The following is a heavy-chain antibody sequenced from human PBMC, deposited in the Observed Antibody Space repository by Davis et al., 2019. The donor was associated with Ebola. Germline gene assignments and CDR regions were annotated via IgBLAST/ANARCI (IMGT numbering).Heavy chain of an antibody. CDR3: ARDEDPERIFDY. CDR2: IIPIFGTA. CDR1: GGTFSSYA. D-gene: IGHD1-14*01. Sequence: SVKVSCKASGGTFSSYAISWVRQAPGQGLEWMGGIIPIFGTANYAQKFQGRVTITADESTSTAHMELSSLRSEDTAVYYCARDEDPERIFDYWGQGTLVTVSS. J-gene: IGHJ4*02. V-gene: IGHV1-69*13.